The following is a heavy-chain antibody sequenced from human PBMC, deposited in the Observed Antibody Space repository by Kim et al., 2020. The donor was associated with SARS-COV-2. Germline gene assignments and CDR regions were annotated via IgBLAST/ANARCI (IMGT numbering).Heavy chain of an antibody. D-gene: IGHD6-19*01. V-gene: IGHV3-30*04. J-gene: IGHJ4*02. CDR3: ARADRQSGWEFDY. CDR1: GFTFSSYA. CDR2: ISYDGSNK. Sequence: GGSLRLSCAASGFTFSSYAMHWVRQAPGKGLEWVAVISYDGSNKYYADSVKGRFTISRDNSKNTLYLQMNSLRAEDTAVYYCARADRQSGWEFDYWGQGTLVTVSS.